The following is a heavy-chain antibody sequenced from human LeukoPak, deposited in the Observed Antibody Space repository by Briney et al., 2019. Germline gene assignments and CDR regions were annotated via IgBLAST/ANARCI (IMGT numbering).Heavy chain of an antibody. CDR1: GYTFTGYY. CDR3: ARDLAAAGRNPWFDP. V-gene: IGHV1-2*02. D-gene: IGHD6-13*01. CDR2: INPNSGGT. Sequence: VASVKVSCKASGYTFTGYYMHWVRQAPGQGLEWMGWINPNSGGTNYAQKFQGRVTMTRDTSISTAYMELSRLRSDDTAVYYCARDLAAAGRNPWFDPWGQGTLVTVSS. J-gene: IGHJ5*02.